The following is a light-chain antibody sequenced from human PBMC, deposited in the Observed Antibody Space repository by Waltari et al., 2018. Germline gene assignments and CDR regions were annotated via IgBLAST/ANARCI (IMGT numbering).Light chain of an antibody. CDR2: EAS. V-gene: IGKV3-15*01. Sequence: EVAMTQYPATLSVSAGGRATLSCRASQSVLTHLAWYQQKPGQAPRLLIYEASTRATSIPARFIGSGSGTEFTLTISSLQSEDFAVYYCQQYNDWWTFGQGTKVQIK. J-gene: IGKJ1*01. CDR1: QSVLTH. CDR3: QQYNDWWT.